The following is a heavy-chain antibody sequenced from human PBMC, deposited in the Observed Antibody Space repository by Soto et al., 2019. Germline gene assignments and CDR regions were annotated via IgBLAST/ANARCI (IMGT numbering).Heavy chain of an antibody. CDR1: GFTFRSFT. V-gene: IGHV3-21*01. Sequence: VGSLRLSCAASGFTFRSFTMNWVRQAPGKGLEWVSTISSNSAYIYYTDALRGRFTISRDNAKNSLHLQMNSLRAEDTAVYYCTRDASRDSSARGWFDPWGPGTLVTVS. D-gene: IGHD6-13*01. J-gene: IGHJ5*02. CDR3: TRDASRDSSARGWFDP. CDR2: ISSNSAYI.